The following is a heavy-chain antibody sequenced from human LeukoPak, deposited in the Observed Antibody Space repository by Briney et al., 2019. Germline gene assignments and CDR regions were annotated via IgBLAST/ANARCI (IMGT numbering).Heavy chain of an antibody. CDR3: ARDRYYIFDY. Sequence: PGGSLRLSCTASGFTLSSYEMSWIRQAPGKGLEWVSSIDYSGGDTHYADSVKGRFTISRDNAKSTVYLQMNSLRAEDTAVYFCARDRYYIFDYWGQGAPVTVSS. D-gene: IGHD3-10*01. CDR2: IDYSGGDT. CDR1: GFTLSSYE. J-gene: IGHJ4*02. V-gene: IGHV3-23*01.